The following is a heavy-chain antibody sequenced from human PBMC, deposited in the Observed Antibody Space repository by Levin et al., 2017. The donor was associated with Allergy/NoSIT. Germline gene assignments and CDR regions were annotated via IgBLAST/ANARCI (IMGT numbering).Heavy chain of an antibody. CDR3: ARGQGPPGWFDP. Sequence: SQTLSLTCTVSGGSISSYYWSWIRQPPGKGLEWIGYIYYSGSTNYNPSLKSRVTISVDTSKNQFSLKLSSVTAADTAVYYCARGQGPPGWFDPWGQGTLVTVSS. V-gene: IGHV4-59*01. CDR2: IYYSGST. CDR1: GGSISSYY. J-gene: IGHJ5*02.